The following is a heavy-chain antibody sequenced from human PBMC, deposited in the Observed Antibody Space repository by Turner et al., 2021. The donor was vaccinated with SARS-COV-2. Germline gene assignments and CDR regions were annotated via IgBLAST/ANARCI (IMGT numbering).Heavy chain of an antibody. J-gene: IGHJ6*02. CDR2: VSSFNGMT. CDR1: GHTFTSHG. V-gene: IGHV1-18*01. CDR3: TSGPRLDDYAWGNYRYTEGHGLDV. Sequence: QFQLVQCGGEVKKPGASVKASCAGSGHTFTSHGISWVRQAPGQGLEWMGWVSSFNGMTKDAQEVQKRVTIAMDTSTNTAYMEVSDLGSDDTAVYFCTSGPRLDDYAWGNYRYTEGHGLDVWGQGTTVTVSS. D-gene: IGHD3-16*02.